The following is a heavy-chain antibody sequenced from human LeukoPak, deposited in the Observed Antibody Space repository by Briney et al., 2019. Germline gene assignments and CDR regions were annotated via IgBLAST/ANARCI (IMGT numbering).Heavy chain of an antibody. Sequence: GGSLRLSCAASGFTVSSNYMSWVRQAPGKGLEWVSVIYSGGSTYYADSVKGRFTISRDNSKNTLYLQMNSLRAEDTAVYYCARDRTDYSPYYYHYMDVWGKGTTVTVSS. D-gene: IGHD4-11*01. CDR3: ARDRTDYSPYYYHYMDV. CDR2: IYSGGST. J-gene: IGHJ6*03. V-gene: IGHV3-53*01. CDR1: GFTVSSNY.